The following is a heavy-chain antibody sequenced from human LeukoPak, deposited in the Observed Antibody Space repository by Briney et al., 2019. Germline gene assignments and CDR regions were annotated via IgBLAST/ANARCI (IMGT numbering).Heavy chain of an antibody. D-gene: IGHD6-6*01. Sequence: PSETLSLTCTVSGCSISGGGYFWTWLGQQPGKGLEWIGYIYYSGSTYYNPSLKSRVTISVDMSKNQFSLRLTSVTAADTAVYYCARAPYSSSSVDYWGQGTLVTVSS. CDR2: IYYSGST. J-gene: IGHJ4*02. CDR3: ARAPYSSSSVDY. V-gene: IGHV4-31*03. CDR1: GCSISGGGYF.